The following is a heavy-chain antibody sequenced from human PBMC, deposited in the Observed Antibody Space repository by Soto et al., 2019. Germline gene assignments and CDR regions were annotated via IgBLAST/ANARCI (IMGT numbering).Heavy chain of an antibody. CDR3: ARNDYGDYQYYNYGMDV. D-gene: IGHD4-17*01. CDR2: ISSSSSTI. V-gene: IGHV3-48*02. J-gene: IGHJ6*02. Sequence: EVQLVESGGGLVQPGGSLRLSCAASGFTFSSYSMNWVRQSPGKGLEWVSYISSSSSTIYYADSVKGRFTISRDNAKNSLYRKMNSLSDEDTAVYYCARNDYGDYQYYNYGMDVWGQGTTVTVSS. CDR1: GFTFSSYS.